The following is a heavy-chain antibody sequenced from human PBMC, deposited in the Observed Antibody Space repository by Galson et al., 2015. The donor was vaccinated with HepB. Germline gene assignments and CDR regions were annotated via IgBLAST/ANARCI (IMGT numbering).Heavy chain of an antibody. CDR3: ARSRFDVWCGYDYYMDV. Sequence: SLRLSCAASGFTFSSYSMNWVRQAPGKGLEWVSYITRSSTAIYYADAVKGRFTISRDNAKNSLYLQMNSLRGEYTAVYYCARSRFDVWCGYDYYMDVWGKGTTVTVSS. CDR1: GFTFSSYS. V-gene: IGHV3-48*04. D-gene: IGHD3-3*01. CDR2: ITRSSTAI. J-gene: IGHJ6*03.